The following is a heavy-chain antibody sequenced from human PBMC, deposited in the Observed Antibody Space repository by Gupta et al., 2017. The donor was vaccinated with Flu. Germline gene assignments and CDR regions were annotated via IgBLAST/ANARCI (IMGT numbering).Heavy chain of an antibody. D-gene: IGHD4-17*01. CDR1: GSIFSNYG. CDR2: IWNDGSNK. Sequence: QEQLVESGGGVVQPGRSLRLSCAASGSIFSNYGMHWFRQAPGKGLEWVAVIWNDGSNKYYVDSVKGRFTISRDSSKNTLYLQMDSLRAEDTAMYYCARSNYGDYSGHDAFDIWGQGTMVTVSS. V-gene: IGHV3-33*01. CDR3: ARSNYGDYSGHDAFDI. J-gene: IGHJ3*02.